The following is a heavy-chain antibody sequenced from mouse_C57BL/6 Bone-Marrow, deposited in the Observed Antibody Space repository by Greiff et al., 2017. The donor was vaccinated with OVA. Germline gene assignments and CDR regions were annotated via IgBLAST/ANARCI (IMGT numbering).Heavy chain of an antibody. J-gene: IGHJ4*01. V-gene: IGHV8-8*01. CDR2: IWWDVDK. CDR3: ARIYYGSKDYYAMDY. Sequence: QVTLKVSGPGILQPSQTLSLTCSFSGFSLRTFGMGVGWIRQPSGTGLEWLALIWWDVDKYYNPALKSRLTSSKETSKNQVFLKIANVDTADTATYYCARIYYGSKDYYAMDYWGQGTSVTVSS. CDR1: GFSLRTFGMG. D-gene: IGHD1-1*01.